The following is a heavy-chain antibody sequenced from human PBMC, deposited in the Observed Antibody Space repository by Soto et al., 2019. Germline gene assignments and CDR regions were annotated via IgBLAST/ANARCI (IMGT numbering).Heavy chain of an antibody. D-gene: IGHD2-15*01. CDR1: GGSISSSSYY. J-gene: IGHJ4*02. Sequence: PSETLSLTCTVSGGSISSSSYYWGWIRQPPGKGLEWIGSIYYSGSTYYNPSLKSRVTISVDTSKNQFSLKLSSVTAADTAVYYCARDRLLNGSGGSCFAYFDYWGQGTLVTVSS. CDR3: ARDRLLNGSGGSCFAYFDY. V-gene: IGHV4-39*07. CDR2: IYYSGST.